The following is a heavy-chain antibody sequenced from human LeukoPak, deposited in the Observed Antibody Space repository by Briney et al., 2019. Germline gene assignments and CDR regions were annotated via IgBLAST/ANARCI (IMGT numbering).Heavy chain of an antibody. CDR1: GYTFASYY. Sequence: ASVKVSCKASGYTFASYYMHWVRQAPGQGLEWMGIIGPSGGSATYAQKFQGRGTMTRDTSTSTVYMELSSLRSEDTAVYYCARNRNIRGPREAFDYWGQGTLVTVSS. CDR3: ARNRNIRGPREAFDY. V-gene: IGHV1-46*01. CDR2: IGPSGGSA. D-gene: IGHD3-10*01. J-gene: IGHJ4*02.